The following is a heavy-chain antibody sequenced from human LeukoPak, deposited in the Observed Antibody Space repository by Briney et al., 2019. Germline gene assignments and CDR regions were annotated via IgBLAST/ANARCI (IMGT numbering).Heavy chain of an antibody. Sequence: GASVTVSCKASGYTFTDYYMHWVRQAPGQGLEWMGWINPNSGATNYAQKFQGRVTLTGDTSISTAYMDLSSLRSDDTAVYYCARGYASGSYGRFDPWGQGTPVTVSS. V-gene: IGHV1-2*02. J-gene: IGHJ5*02. D-gene: IGHD3-10*01. CDR3: ARGYASGSYGRFDP. CDR1: GYTFTDYY. CDR2: INPNSGAT.